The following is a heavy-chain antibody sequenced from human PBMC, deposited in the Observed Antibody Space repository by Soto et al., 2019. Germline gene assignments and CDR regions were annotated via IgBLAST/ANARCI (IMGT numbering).Heavy chain of an antibody. D-gene: IGHD3-9*01. CDR3: ARAWSYDILTGYYAVGLSWYFYL. CDR2: ISRSGSTI. V-gene: IGHV3-11*01. Sequence: QVQLVESGGGLVKPGGSLRLSCAVSGFTFSDYFMSWIRQAPGKGLEWVSYISRSGSTIYYADSVKGRFTISRDSAKNALYLKMNSLRPEYTALYYCARAWSYDILTGYYAVGLSWYFYLCGRGTLVTVSS. CDR1: GFTFSDYF. J-gene: IGHJ2*01.